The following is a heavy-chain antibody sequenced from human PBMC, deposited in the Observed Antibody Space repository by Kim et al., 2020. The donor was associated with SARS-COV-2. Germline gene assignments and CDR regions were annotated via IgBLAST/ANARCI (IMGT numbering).Heavy chain of an antibody. J-gene: IGHJ4*02. CDR3: ARAWGYGRSIFDY. V-gene: IGHV3-74*01. D-gene: IGHD5-18*01. Sequence: YADSGKGRFTISRDNAKNTLYLQMNSLRAEDTAVYYCARAWGYGRSIFDYWGQGTLVTVSS.